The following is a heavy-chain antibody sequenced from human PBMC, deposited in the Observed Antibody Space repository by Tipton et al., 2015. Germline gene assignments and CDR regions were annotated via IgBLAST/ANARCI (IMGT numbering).Heavy chain of an antibody. D-gene: IGHD6-19*01. CDR2: INFSRRT. CDR3: GRRRVAVAGGGFDS. V-gene: IGHV4-39*01. J-gene: IGHJ4*02. CDR1: GDSVSSYY. Sequence: TLSLTCTVSGDSVSSYYWGWIRQPPGKGLEWIGTINFSRRTYYNPSLNSRLNISMDASSNQFSLRLRSVTAEDTAVYYCGRRRVAVAGGGFDSWGRGILVAVSS.